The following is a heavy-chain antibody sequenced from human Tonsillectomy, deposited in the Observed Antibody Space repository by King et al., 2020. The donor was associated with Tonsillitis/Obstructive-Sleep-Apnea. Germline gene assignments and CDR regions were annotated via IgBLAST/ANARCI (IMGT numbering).Heavy chain of an antibody. CDR1: GFTFSSYG. CDR2: IYYDGSNK. J-gene: IGHJ6*04. D-gene: IGHD6-13*01. V-gene: IGHV3-33*01. CDR3: ARRVAAAGTQLLDV. Sequence: VQLVESGGGVVQPGRSLRLSCAASGFTFSSYGVHWVRQAPGKGLEGVAVIYYDGSNKYYADSVKGRFTISRDNSKNTLYLQMNSLRAEDTAVYYCARRVAAAGTQLLDVWGKGTTVTVSS.